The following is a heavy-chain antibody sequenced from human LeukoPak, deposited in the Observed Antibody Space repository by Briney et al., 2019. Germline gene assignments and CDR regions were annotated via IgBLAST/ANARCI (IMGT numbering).Heavy chain of an antibody. CDR1: GGSISSYY. CDR2: IYTSGRT. D-gene: IGHD3-9*01. J-gene: IGHJ4*02. CDR3: ARASMIFFYGQKPAYEIDY. V-gene: IGHV4-4*07. Sequence: SETLSLTCTVSGGSISSYYWSWIRQPAGKGLEWIGRIYTSGRTNYNPSLKSRVFISVDTSQNQFSLRLSSVTAAYTAVYYCARASMIFFYGQKPAYEIDYWGQGTLVTVS.